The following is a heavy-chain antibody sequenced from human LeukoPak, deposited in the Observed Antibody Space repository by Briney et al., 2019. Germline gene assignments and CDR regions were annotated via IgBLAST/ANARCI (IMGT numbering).Heavy chain of an antibody. CDR1: GYTFTGYY. CDR3: ARDLGYCSSTSCYPWFDP. CDR2: INPNSGGT. Sequence: ASVKVSCKASGYTFTGYYMHWVRQAPGQGLEWMGWINPNSGGTNYAQKFQGRVTMTRDTSISTAYMELRRLRSDDTAVYYCARDLGYCSSTSCYPWFDPWGQGTLVTVSS. D-gene: IGHD2-2*01. J-gene: IGHJ5*02. V-gene: IGHV1-2*02.